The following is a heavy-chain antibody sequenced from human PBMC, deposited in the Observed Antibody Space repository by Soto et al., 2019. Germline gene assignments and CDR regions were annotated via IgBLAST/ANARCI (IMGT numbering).Heavy chain of an antibody. J-gene: IGHJ5*02. CDR2: ISGSGGST. CDR1: GFTFSSYA. V-gene: IGHV3-23*01. D-gene: IGHD2-15*01. CDR3: AKDSDIVVVVAATA. Sequence: RLSCAASGFTFSSYAMSWVRQAPGKGLEWVSAISGSGGSTYYADSVKGRFTISRDNSKNTLYLQMNSLRAEDTAVYYCAKDSDIVVVVAATAWGQGTLVTVSS.